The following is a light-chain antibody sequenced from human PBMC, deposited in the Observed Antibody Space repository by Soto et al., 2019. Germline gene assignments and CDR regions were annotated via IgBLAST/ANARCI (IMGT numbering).Light chain of an antibody. CDR1: SSDVGGYNY. CDR3: SSYAGSTLGV. Sequence: QSVLTQPPSASESPGQSVTISCTGTSSDVGGYNYVSWYQQHPGKAPKLMIYEVSKRPSGVPDRFSGSKSGNTASLTVSGLQAEDEADYYCSSYAGSTLGVFGTGTKVTVL. J-gene: IGLJ1*01. CDR2: EVS. V-gene: IGLV2-8*01.